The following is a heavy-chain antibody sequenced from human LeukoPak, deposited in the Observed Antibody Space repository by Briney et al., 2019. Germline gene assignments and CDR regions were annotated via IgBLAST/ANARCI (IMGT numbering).Heavy chain of an antibody. CDR3: ARDRSSSAAPSLSY. D-gene: IGHD6-13*01. J-gene: IGHJ4*02. V-gene: IGHV3-48*02. CDR2: ISSGGGTI. Sequence: GGSLRLSCAASGFTFSSYGLNWVRQAPGKGLEWVSYISSGGGTIYYADSVKGRFTISRDNAKSSLYLQMNSLRDEDTAVYYCARDRSSSAAPSLSYWGQGTLVTVSS. CDR1: GFTFSSYG.